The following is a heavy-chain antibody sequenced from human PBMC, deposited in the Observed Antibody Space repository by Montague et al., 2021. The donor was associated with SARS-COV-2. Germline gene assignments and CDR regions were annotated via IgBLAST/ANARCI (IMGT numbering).Heavy chain of an antibody. J-gene: IGHJ6*02. CDR3: ARAFTDWLRYYGMDV. V-gene: IGHV4-39*01. CDR1: GGSISSSSYY. Sequence: SETLSLTCTVSGGSISSSSYYWGWIRQPPGEGLEWIGSIYYSGSAYYNPSLKSRVTISVDTSKNQFSLKLSSVTAADTAVYYRARAFTDWLRYYGMDVWGQGTTVTVSS. CDR2: IYYSGSA. D-gene: IGHD3-9*01.